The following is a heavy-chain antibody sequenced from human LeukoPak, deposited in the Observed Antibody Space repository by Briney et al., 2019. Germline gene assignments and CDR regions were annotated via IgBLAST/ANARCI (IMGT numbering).Heavy chain of an antibody. CDR3: AKDQSYSGYDSHGAFDI. D-gene: IGHD5-12*01. CDR2: IYYNGST. V-gene: IGHV4-59*01. Sequence: SETLSLTCTVSGGSISRYYWSWIRQPPGKGLEWIGYIYYNGSTNYNPSLKSRVTISVDTSKNQFSLKLRSVTAADTAVYYCAKDQSYSGYDSHGAFDIWCRGTMVTVSS. CDR1: GGSISRYY. J-gene: IGHJ3*02.